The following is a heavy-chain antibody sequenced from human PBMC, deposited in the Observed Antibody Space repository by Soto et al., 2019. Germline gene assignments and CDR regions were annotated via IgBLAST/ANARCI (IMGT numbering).Heavy chain of an antibody. D-gene: IGHD3-3*01. V-gene: IGHV1-18*04. CDR1: GYTFTSYG. Sequence: ASVKVSCKASGYTFTSYGISWVRQAPGQGLEWMGWISAYNGNTNYAQKLQGRVTMTTDTSTSTAYMELRSLRSDDTAVYYCARDRRGGVDIKGVFDYWGQGTLVTVSS. J-gene: IGHJ4*02. CDR3: ARDRRGGVDIKGVFDY. CDR2: ISAYNGNT.